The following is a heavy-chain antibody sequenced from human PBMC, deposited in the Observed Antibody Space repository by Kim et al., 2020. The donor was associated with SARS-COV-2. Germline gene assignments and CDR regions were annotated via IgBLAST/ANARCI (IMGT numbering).Heavy chain of an antibody. D-gene: IGHD6-19*01. CDR1: GFTFSSYA. J-gene: IGHJ4*02. V-gene: IGHV3-30*04. CDR3: ARDGAVAGIVGIDY. Sequence: GGSLRLSCAASGFTFSSYAMHWVRQAPGKGLEWVAVISYDGSNKYYADSVKGRFTISRDNSKNTLYLQMNSLRAEDTAVYYCARDGAVAGIVGIDYWGQGTLVTVSS. CDR2: ISYDGSNK.